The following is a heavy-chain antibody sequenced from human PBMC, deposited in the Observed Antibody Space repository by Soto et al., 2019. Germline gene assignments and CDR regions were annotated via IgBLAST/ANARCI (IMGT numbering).Heavy chain of an antibody. D-gene: IGHD3-22*01. V-gene: IGHV1-2*02. Sequence: AASVKVSCKASGYTFTGYYMHWVRQAPGQGLEWMGWINPNSGGTNYAQKFQGRVTMTRDTSISTAYMELSRLRSDDTAVYYCARDRWRRDYYDSSGYYPHDYGMDVWGQGTTVTVSS. CDR2: INPNSGGT. CDR3: ARDRWRRDYYDSSGYYPHDYGMDV. J-gene: IGHJ6*02. CDR1: GYTFTGYY.